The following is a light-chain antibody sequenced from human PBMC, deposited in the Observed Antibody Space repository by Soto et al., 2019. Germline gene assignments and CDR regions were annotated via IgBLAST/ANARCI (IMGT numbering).Light chain of an antibody. J-gene: IGKJ5*01. CDR2: DAS. CDR1: QNINNY. Sequence: DIQVNQSASSLSPSVGDRLTIACQASQNINNYLNWYQQKPGRAPKLLIYDASNLEAGVPSRFRGSGSGTDFTFTISRLQPEDIATDDCQQYENLPTFGQGTRLEIK. V-gene: IGKV1-33*01. CDR3: QQYENLPT.